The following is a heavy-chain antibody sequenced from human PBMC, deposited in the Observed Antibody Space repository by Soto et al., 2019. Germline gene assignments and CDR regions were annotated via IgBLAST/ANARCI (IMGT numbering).Heavy chain of an antibody. CDR2: IYPGDGT. CDR3: ATEPAPSGWYRHLDH. D-gene: IGHD6-19*01. CDR1: GFTVSSIY. Sequence: GGSLRLSCAASGFTVSSIYMNWVRQAPGKGLEWVSIIYPGDGTSYSDSVRGRFTISRDDSKNTMYLQMNSLRAEDTAVYYCATEPAPSGWYRHLDHWGHGTLVTVSS. J-gene: IGHJ4*01. V-gene: IGHV3-53*01.